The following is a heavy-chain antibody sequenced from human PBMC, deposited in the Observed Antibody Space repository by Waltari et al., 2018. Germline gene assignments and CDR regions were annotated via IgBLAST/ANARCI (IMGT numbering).Heavy chain of an antibody. CDR3: AREWYSINYFDY. CDR2: IYTSGST. Sequence: QVQLQESGPGLVKPSQTLSLTCTVSGGSISSGSYYWSWIRQPAGKGLEWIGYIYTSGSTNYNPSRKSRGTISVDTSKNQFSLKLSSVTAADTAVYYCAREWYSINYFDYWGQGTLVTVSS. CDR1: GGSISSGSYY. D-gene: IGHD6-13*01. V-gene: IGHV4-61*09. J-gene: IGHJ4*02.